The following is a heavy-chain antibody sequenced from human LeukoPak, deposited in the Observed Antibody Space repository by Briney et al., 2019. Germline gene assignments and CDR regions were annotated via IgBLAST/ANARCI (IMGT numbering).Heavy chain of an antibody. Sequence: SETLSLTWTVSGXSISSGDDYWSWIRQPPGKGLEWIGYIYYSGSTYYNPSLKSRVTISVDTSKNQFSLKLSSVTAADTAVYYCARGGKAAVRFDLWGRGTLVTVSS. CDR2: IYYSGST. D-gene: IGHD2-15*01. J-gene: IGHJ2*01. V-gene: IGHV4-30-4*01. CDR3: ARGGKAAVRFDL. CDR1: GXSISSGDDY.